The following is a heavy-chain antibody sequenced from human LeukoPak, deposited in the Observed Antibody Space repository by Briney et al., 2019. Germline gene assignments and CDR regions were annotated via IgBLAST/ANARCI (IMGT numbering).Heavy chain of an antibody. CDR3: AKDYCSSTSCTIIEYYYYYYYFDV. CDR2: ISAYNGNT. V-gene: IGHV1-18*01. CDR1: GYTFTSYG. J-gene: IGHJ6*03. D-gene: IGHD2-2*01. Sequence: GASVKVSCKASGYTFTSYGISWVRQAPGQGLEWMGWISAYNGNTNYAQKLQGRVTMTTDTSTSTAYMELRSLRSDDTAVYYCAKDYCSSTSCTIIEYYYYYYYFDVWGKGTTVTISS.